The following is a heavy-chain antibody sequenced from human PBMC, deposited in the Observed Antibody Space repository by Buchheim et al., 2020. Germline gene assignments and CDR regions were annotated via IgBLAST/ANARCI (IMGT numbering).Heavy chain of an antibody. V-gene: IGHV4-59*01. CDR3: ARGGQTAAAVDNWFDP. J-gene: IGHJ5*02. CDR2: ISYGGTT. CDR1: GDSLRGYY. D-gene: IGHD1-14*01. Sequence: QVLLQESGPGLLKPSETLSLTCTVSGDSLRGYYWNWIRQPPGKGLEWIGYISYGGTTQYNPTLKSRVIITLDTSKDQFYLKMNTVTAADTAKYFCARGGQTAAAVDNWFDPWGQG.